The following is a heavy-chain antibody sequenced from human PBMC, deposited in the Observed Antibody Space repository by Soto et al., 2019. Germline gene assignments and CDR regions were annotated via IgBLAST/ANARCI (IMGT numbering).Heavy chain of an antibody. CDR2: IIPILGIA. V-gene: IGHV1-69*02. D-gene: IGHD2-21*01. CDR1: GGTFSSYT. J-gene: IGHJ4*02. CDR3: ASSKPKRGSRFPSDY. Sequence: QVQLVQSGAEVKKPGSSVKVSCKASGGTFSSYTISWVRQAPGQGLEWMGRIIPILGIANYAQKFQGRVTITSVKSTSTSQMELSSLRSENTAAYYCASSKPKRGSRFPSDYWGQGALVSVSS.